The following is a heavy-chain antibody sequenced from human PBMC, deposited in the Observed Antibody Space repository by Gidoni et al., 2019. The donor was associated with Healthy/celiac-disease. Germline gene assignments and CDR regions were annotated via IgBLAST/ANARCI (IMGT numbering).Heavy chain of an antibody. CDR1: GFTFSSYW. V-gene: IGHV3-7*03. Sequence: EVQLVESGGGLVQPGGSLRLSCAASGFTFSSYWMSWVRRASGKGLEWVANIKQDGSEKYYVDSVKGRFTISRDNAKNSLYLQMNSLRAEDTAVYYCARDLIYYDSSGYLRDAFDIWGQGTMVTVSS. CDR2: IKQDGSEK. CDR3: ARDLIYYDSSGYLRDAFDI. J-gene: IGHJ3*02. D-gene: IGHD3-22*01.